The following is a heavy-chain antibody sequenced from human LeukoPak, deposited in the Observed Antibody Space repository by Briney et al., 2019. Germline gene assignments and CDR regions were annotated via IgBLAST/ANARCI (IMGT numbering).Heavy chain of an antibody. J-gene: IGHJ5*02. V-gene: IGHV3-74*01. D-gene: IGHD3-22*01. CDR3: ARDSSPWYYYDRSGSNGFDP. CDR1: GFTFSSYW. Sequence: PGGSLRLSCAASGFTFSSYWMHWVRQAPGKGLVWVSRINSDGSYTSYADSVKGRFSISRDNSKNTLFLQMNSLRAEDTAVYYCARDSSPWYYYDRSGSNGFDPWGQGTLVTVSS. CDR2: INSDGSYT.